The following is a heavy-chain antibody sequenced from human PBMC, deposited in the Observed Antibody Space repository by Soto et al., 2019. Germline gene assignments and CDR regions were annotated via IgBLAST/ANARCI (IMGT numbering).Heavy chain of an antibody. J-gene: IGHJ6*03. CDR1: GFTFSDYY. Sequence: GGSLRLSCAASGFTFSDYYMSWIRQAPGKGLEWVSYISSSGSTIYYADSVKGRFTISRDNAKNSLYLQMNSLRAEDTAVYYCLGEAAAGKYYYYYMDVWGKGTTVTVSS. CDR3: LGEAAAGKYYYYYMDV. D-gene: IGHD6-13*01. V-gene: IGHV3-11*01. CDR2: ISSSGSTI.